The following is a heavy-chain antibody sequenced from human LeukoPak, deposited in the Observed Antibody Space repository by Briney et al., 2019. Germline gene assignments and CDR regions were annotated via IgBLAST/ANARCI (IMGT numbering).Heavy chain of an antibody. CDR2: ISSSSSTI. Sequence: GGSLRLSCAASGFSFRSYSMNWVRQAPGKGLEWVSYISSSSSTIYYADSVKGRFTISRDNAKNSLYLQMNSLRAEDTAVYYCVGGRGGSSSWYISGDYWGQGTLVTVSS. CDR1: GFSFRSYS. J-gene: IGHJ4*02. V-gene: IGHV3-48*04. D-gene: IGHD6-13*01. CDR3: VGGRGGSSSWYISGDY.